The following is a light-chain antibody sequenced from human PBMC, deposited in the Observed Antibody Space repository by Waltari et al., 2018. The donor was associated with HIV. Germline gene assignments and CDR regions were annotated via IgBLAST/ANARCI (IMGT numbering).Light chain of an antibody. J-gene: IGLJ3*02. CDR2: EDT. V-gene: IGLV3-21*02. Sequence: SYVLTQPPSVSVAPGQSPTLACIGHNLATRDVHCYRQRPGQAPEVVVHEDTERPSEIPVRISGSKSGDQATLTIDTVQSDDEAVYYCQVWDSNDDWVFGGGTKLTVL. CDR1: NLATRD. CDR3: QVWDSNDDWV.